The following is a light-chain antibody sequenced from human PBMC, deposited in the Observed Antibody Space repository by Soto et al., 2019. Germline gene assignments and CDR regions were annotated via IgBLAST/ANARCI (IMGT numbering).Light chain of an antibody. CDR3: CSYADSNILV. CDR1: TSDVGGYNH. Sequence: QSVLTQPRSVSGSPGQSVTISCTGTTSDVGGYNHVSWYQQHPGKAPKLMIYDVTKRPSGVPDRFSGSKSGNTASLTISGLQAEDEADYYCCSYADSNILVFGGGTKVTVL. J-gene: IGLJ2*01. V-gene: IGLV2-11*01. CDR2: DVT.